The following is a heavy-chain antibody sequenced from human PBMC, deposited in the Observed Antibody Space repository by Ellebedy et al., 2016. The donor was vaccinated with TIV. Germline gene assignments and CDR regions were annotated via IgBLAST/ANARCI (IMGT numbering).Heavy chain of an antibody. CDR2: IYPGDSDT. V-gene: IGHV5-51*01. Sequence: GESLKISXKGSGYSFTSYWIGWVRQMPGKGLEWMGIIYPGDSDTRYSPSFQGQVTISADKSISTAYLQWSSLKASDTAMYYCARVGYCSGGSCSDAFDIWGQGTMVTVSS. CDR3: ARVGYCSGGSCSDAFDI. D-gene: IGHD2-15*01. CDR1: GYSFTSYW. J-gene: IGHJ3*02.